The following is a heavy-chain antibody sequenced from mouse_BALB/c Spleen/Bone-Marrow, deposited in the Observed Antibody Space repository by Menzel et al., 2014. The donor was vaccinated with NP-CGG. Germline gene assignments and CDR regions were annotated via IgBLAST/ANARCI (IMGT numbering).Heavy chain of an antibody. CDR2: INPGSGGT. D-gene: IGHD1-1*01. Sequence: QAQLQQSGAELVRPGTSVKVSCKASGYAFTNYLIEWVKQRPGQGLEWIGVINPGSGGTNYNEKFKGKATLTADKSSSTAYMQLSSLTSDDSAVYFCAREIITSFAYWGQGTLVTVSA. J-gene: IGHJ3*01. CDR3: AREIITSFAY. CDR1: GYAFTNYL. V-gene: IGHV1-54*01.